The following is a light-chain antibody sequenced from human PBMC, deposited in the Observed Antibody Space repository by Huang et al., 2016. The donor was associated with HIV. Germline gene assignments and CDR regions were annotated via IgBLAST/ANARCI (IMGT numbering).Light chain of an antibody. Sequence: EIVMTQSPATQSVSPGERATLSCRAGQSVDSNLAWYQQKGGQAPRLLIYGASTRATGLPARFSGRGSGTEFTLTISGLQSEDFAVYYCQQYNNWPLTFGGGTKVEIK. J-gene: IGKJ4*01. CDR3: QQYNNWPLT. CDR1: QSVDSN. CDR2: GAS. V-gene: IGKV3-15*01.